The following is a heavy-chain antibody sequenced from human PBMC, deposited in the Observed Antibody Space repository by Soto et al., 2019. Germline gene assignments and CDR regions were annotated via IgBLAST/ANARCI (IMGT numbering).Heavy chain of an antibody. D-gene: IGHD5-12*01. V-gene: IGHV3-33*01. CDR2: IWYDGSNK. CDR1: GFTFSSYG. J-gene: IGHJ6*02. Sequence: QVQLVESGGGVVQPGRSLRLSCAASGFTFSSYGMHWVRQAPGKGLEWVAVIWYDGSNKYYADSVKGRFTISRDNSKNTLYLQMNSLRAEDTAVYYCARDDPYSPNMDYFGMDVWGQGTTVTVSS. CDR3: ARDDPYSPNMDYFGMDV.